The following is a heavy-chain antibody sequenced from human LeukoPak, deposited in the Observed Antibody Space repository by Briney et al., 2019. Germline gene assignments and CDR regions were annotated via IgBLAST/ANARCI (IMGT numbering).Heavy chain of an antibody. CDR1: SGSISSSSYY. CDR2: MSNSGST. D-gene: IGHD6-13*01. V-gene: IGHV4-39*01. Sequence: SETLSLTCTVSSGSISSSSYYWGWIRQSPGKGLEWIGTMSNSGSTYYNPSLKSRVTISGDTAKNQFSLKLSSVTAADTAVYYCARRSQAAAGRGIDYWGQGTLVTVSS. J-gene: IGHJ4*02. CDR3: ARRSQAAAGRGIDY.